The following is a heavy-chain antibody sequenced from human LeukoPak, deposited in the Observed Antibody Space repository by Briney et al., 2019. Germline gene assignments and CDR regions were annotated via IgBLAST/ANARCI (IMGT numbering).Heavy chain of an antibody. V-gene: IGHV4-39*07. CDR1: GGSISSSSYY. Sequence: SETLFLTCTVSGGSISSSSYYWGWIRQPPGKGLEWIGSIYYSGSTYYNPSLKSRVTISVDTSKNQFSLKLSSVTAADTAVYYCARAGASSPTVYLDPWGQGTLVTVSS. CDR2: IYYSGST. CDR3: ARAGASSPTVYLDP. D-gene: IGHD4-17*01. J-gene: IGHJ5*02.